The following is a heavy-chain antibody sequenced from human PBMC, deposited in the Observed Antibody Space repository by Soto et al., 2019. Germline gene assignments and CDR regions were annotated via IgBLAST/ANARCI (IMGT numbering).Heavy chain of an antibody. Sequence: GGSLRLSCAASGFTFSSYWMSWVRQAPGKGLEWVANIKQDGSEKYYVDSVKGRFTISRDNAKNSLYLQMNSLRAEDTAVYYCARDRGASRSRVLRFLEWLSQTAMDVWGQGTTVTVSS. V-gene: IGHV3-7*01. CDR1: GFTFSSYW. CDR2: IKQDGSEK. J-gene: IGHJ6*02. D-gene: IGHD3-3*01. CDR3: ARDRGASRSRVLRFLEWLSQTAMDV.